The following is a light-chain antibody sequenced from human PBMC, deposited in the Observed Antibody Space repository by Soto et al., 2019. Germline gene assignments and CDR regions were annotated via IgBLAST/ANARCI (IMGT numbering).Light chain of an antibody. CDR2: DTS. Sequence: EIVLTQSPATLSLSPGESATLSCRASQSVSSFLAWYQQKPGQAPRLLIFDTSNRATGIPARFSGSGSGTDFPLTISSLEPEDFAVYYCQQRSDWPLTFGGGTKVEI. CDR3: QQRSDWPLT. V-gene: IGKV3-11*01. J-gene: IGKJ4*01. CDR1: QSVSSF.